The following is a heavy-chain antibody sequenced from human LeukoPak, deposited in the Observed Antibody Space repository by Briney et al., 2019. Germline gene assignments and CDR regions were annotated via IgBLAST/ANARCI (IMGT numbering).Heavy chain of an antibody. CDR3: AKKPIHSGSYPRGGWFDP. V-gene: IGHV3-23*01. CDR2: ISGSCGST. D-gene: IGHD1-26*01. CDR1: GFTFSSYA. Sequence: GGSLRLSCAASGFTFSSYAMSWVRQAPGKGLEWVSAISGSCGSTYYADSVKGRFTISRDNSKNTLHLQMNSLRAEDTAVYYCAKKPIHSGSYPRGGWFDPWGQGTLVTVSS. J-gene: IGHJ5*02.